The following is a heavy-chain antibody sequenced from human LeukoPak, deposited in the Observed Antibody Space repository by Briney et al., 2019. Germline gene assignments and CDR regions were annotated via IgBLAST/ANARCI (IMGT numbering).Heavy chain of an antibody. CDR3: AREPLMVRSRTVADPWYFDL. V-gene: IGHV4-31*03. Sequence: SETLSLTCTVSGGSISSGGYYWSWIRQHPGKGLEWIGYIYYSGSTYYNPSLKSRVTISVDTSKNQFSLKLSSVTAADTAVYYCAREPLMVRSRTVADPWYFDLWGRGTLVTVSS. D-gene: IGHD6-19*01. CDR2: IYYSGST. CDR1: GGSISSGGYY. J-gene: IGHJ2*01.